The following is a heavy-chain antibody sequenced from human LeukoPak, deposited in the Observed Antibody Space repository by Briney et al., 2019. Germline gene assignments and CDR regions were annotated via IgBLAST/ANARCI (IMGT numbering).Heavy chain of an antibody. CDR1: GFTFSDYY. CDR2: IKTKADGPA. D-gene: IGHD6-6*01. V-gene: IGHV3-15*01. CDR3: VWSSTWDKRFYLDQ. J-gene: IGHJ4*02. Sequence: GGSLRLSCAASGFTFSDYYMSWIRQAPGKGLEWVARIKTKADGPAECATPVKGRFDISRDDSQSMVYLQMSSLRSDDTAVYYCVWSSTWDKRFYLDQWGQGTPVTVSS.